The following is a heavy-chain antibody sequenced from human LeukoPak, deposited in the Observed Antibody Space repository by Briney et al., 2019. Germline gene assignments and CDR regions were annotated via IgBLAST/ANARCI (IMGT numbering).Heavy chain of an antibody. CDR2: VYYSGST. CDR3: VRTPIPPRTMVRGQEYYYYGMDV. V-gene: IGHV4-59*08. D-gene: IGHD3-10*01. Sequence: SETLSLTCTVPGGSISSYYWSWIRQPPGKGLEWIGYVYYSGSTNYNPYLKSRVTISVDTSKNQFSLKLSSVTAADTAVYYCVRTPIPPRTMVRGQEYYYYGMDVWGQGTTVTVSS. CDR1: GGSISSYY. J-gene: IGHJ6*02.